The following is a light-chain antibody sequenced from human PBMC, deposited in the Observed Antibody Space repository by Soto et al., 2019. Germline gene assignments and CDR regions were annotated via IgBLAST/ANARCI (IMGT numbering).Light chain of an antibody. CDR3: QHYGSSPWT. V-gene: IGKV3-20*01. CDR1: QSVSGSY. J-gene: IGKJ1*01. CDR2: DAS. Sequence: EIVLTQSPGTLSLSPGERATLSCRASQSVSGSYLAWFQQKPGQAPRLLIYDASNRATGVPGRFSGSGSGTDFSLTISRLEPEDFAVYYCQHYGSSPWTFGQGTKVEIK.